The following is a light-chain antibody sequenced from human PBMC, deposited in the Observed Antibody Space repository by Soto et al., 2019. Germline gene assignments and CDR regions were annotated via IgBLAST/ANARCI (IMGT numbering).Light chain of an antibody. CDR1: SSDVGGYNF. CDR2: DVS. Sequence: QSVLTQPPSASGTPGQSVTISCTETSSDVGGYNFVSWYQHHPGKAPKLMIYDVSKRPSGVPDRFSGSKSGNTASLTVSGLQAEDEADYYSSTYVGINFYDFGAWTNVTVL. V-gene: IGLV2-8*01. CDR3: STYVGINFYD. J-gene: IGLJ1*01.